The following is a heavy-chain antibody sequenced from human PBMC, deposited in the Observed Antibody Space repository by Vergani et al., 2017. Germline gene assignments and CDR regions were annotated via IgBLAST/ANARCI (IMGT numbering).Heavy chain of an antibody. J-gene: IGHJ4*02. CDR1: GFTFSSYA. V-gene: IGHV3-23*01. D-gene: IGHD3-22*01. CDR2: ISGSGGST. Sequence: EVQLLESGGGLVQPGGSLRLYCAASGFTFSSYAMSWVRQAPGKGLEWVSAISGSGGSTYYADSVKGRFTISRDNSKNTLYLQMNSLRAEDTAVYYCAKDRAKGVVITNWGQGTLVTVSS. CDR3: AKDRAKGVVITN.